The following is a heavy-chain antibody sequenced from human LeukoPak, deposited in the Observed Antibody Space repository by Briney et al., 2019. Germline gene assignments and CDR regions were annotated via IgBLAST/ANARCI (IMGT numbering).Heavy chain of an antibody. D-gene: IGHD5-18*01. CDR2: ISSSGSTI. J-gene: IGHJ4*02. CDR1: GFTFSSYE. V-gene: IGHV3-48*03. CDR3: ARDLSGVTGYTYGRGIDY. Sequence: GGSLRLSCAASGFTFSSYEMNWVRQAPGKGLEWVSYISSSGSTIYYADSVKGRFTISRDNAKTSLYLQMNSLRAEDTAVYYCARDLSGVTGYTYGRGIDYWGQGTPVTVSS.